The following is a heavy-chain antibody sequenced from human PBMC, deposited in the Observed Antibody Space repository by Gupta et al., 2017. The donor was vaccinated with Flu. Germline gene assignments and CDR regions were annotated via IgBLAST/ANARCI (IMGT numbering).Heavy chain of an antibody. V-gene: IGHV3-23*04. J-gene: IGHJ6*02. CDR2: ISATGSGI. Sequence: LAQSGGGVVRPGGSLTLSCVGSGFRFADYAMSWIRRSPGVGLQWISVISATGSGIYYIDAVRGRFTISRDNARNTLFLRLTNVRVEDTGMYYCAKDMMPRNRETPVGYYAMHVWGQGTTVTVS. CDR3: AKDMMPRNRETPVGYYAMHV. D-gene: IGHD3-16*01. CDR1: GFRFADYA.